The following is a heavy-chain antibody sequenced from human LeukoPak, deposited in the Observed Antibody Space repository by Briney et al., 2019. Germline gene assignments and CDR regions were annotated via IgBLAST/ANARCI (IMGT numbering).Heavy chain of an antibody. D-gene: IGHD6-19*01. J-gene: IGHJ4*02. CDR3: ARGGVYSSGLYVDY. Sequence: PGGSLRLSCAASGFTFSSYAMSWVRQAPGKGLEWVSGISLDGATTYYAGSVEGRFTISRDNAKNSLYLQMNSLRAEDTAVYYCARGGVYSSGLYVDYWGQGTLVTVSS. CDR2: ISLDGATT. V-gene: IGHV3-23*01. CDR1: GFTFSSYA.